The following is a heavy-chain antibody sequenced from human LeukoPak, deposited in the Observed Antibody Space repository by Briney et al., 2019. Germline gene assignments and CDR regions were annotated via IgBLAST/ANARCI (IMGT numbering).Heavy chain of an antibody. V-gene: IGHV3-53*01. Sequence: GGSLRLSCAASGFTVSSNYMSWVRQAPGKGLEWVSVIYSGGSTYYADSVKGRFTISRDNSKNTLYLQMNSLRAEDTAVYYCATGSNFRGWLQPRSFDYWGQGTLVTVPS. CDR2: IYSGGST. D-gene: IGHD5-24*01. CDR1: GFTVSSNY. J-gene: IGHJ4*02. CDR3: ATGSNFRGWLQPRSFDY.